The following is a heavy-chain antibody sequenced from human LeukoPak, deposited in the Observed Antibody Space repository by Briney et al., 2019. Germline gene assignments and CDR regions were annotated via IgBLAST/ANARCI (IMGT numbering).Heavy chain of an antibody. CDR2: MNPNSGNT. J-gene: IGHJ4*02. CDR1: GYTFTSYD. CDR3: ARLDTASTHFDY. D-gene: IGHD5-18*01. V-gene: IGHV1-8*01. Sequence: ASVKVSCKASGYTFTSYDINWVRQATGQGLEWMGWMNPNSGNTGYAQKFQGRVTMTRNTSISTAYMELSGLRSEDTAVYYCARLDTASTHFDYWGQGTLSPSPQ.